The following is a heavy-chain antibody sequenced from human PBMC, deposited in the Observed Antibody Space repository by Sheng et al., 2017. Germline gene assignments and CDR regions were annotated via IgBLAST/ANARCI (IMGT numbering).Heavy chain of an antibody. CDR3: ARGYYGMDV. J-gene: IGHJ6*02. CDR1: GFSFSSYW. Sequence: EVQLVESGGGLVQPGGSLRLSCAASGFSFSSYWMTWVRQAPGKGLEWVANIKHDGSEKYYVDSVKGRFTISRDNAKNSLYLQMNSLRAEDTALYYCARGYYGMDVWGQGTTVTVSS. CDR2: IKHDGSEK. V-gene: IGHV3-7*01.